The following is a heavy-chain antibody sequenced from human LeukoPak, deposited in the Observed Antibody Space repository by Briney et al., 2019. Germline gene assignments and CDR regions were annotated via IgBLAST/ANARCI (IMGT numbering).Heavy chain of an antibody. D-gene: IGHD3-10*01. CDR3: AKVMKGSERLTMVRGVIIKTAGLYYMDV. Sequence: PGGSLRLSCAASGFTLSSYAMSWVRQAPGKGLEWVSRISASVGSTNYADSVKGRFTISRENSKSTVYLQMNSLRAEDTAVYYCAKVMKGSERLTMVRGVIIKTAGLYYMDVWGKGTTVTVSS. J-gene: IGHJ6*03. CDR1: GFTLSSYA. CDR2: ISASVGST. V-gene: IGHV3-23*01.